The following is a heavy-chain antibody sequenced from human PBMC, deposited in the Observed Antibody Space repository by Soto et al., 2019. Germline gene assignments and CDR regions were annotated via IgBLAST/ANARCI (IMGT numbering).Heavy chain of an antibody. D-gene: IGHD4-4*01. Sequence: EVQLVESGGGLVQPGRSLRLSCAASGFTFDDYAMHWVRQAPGKGLEWVSGISWNSDNIGYADSVKGRFTISRDNVKNSLNHQMNSLRAEDTDLYYCEKELYSQYGDAFDNWGQGTMDTVSS. CDR3: EKELYSQYGDAFDN. CDR1: GFTFDDYA. J-gene: IGHJ3*02. V-gene: IGHV3-9*01. CDR2: ISWNSDNI.